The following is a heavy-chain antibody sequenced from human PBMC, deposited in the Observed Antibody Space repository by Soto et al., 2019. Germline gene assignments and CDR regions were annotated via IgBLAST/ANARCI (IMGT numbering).Heavy chain of an antibody. J-gene: IGHJ5*02. CDR2: IYHSGST. CDR3: ARATGLRQQRGWFDP. V-gene: IGHV4-4*02. D-gene: IGHD4-17*01. Sequence: QVQLQESGPGLVKPSGTLSLTCAVSSGSISSSNWWSWVRQPPGKGLEWIGEIYHSGSTNYNPSRKSRVTIAVDKSKNQFARKRSSVTAADTAVYYCARATGLRQQRGWFDPWGEGTLVTVSS. CDR1: SGSISSSNW.